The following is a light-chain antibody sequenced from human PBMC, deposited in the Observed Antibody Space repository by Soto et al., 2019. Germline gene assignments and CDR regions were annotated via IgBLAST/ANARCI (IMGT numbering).Light chain of an antibody. CDR1: SSDVGGYKY. V-gene: IGLV2-11*01. J-gene: IGLJ3*02. CDR2: DVS. Sequence: QSVLTQPRSVSGSPGQSVTISCTGTSSDVGGYKYVSWYQQHPGKTPKFIIYDVSERPSGVPDRFSGSKSGNTASLTISGLEAEDEADYYCCSYAGSYSWVFGGGTKLTVL. CDR3: CSYAGSYSWV.